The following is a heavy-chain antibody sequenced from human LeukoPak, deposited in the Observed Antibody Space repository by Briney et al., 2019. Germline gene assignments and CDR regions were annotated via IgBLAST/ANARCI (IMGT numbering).Heavy chain of an antibody. V-gene: IGHV3-9*01. J-gene: IGHJ4*02. CDR1: GFTFDDYT. CDR2: ISWNSSSL. Sequence: GRPLRLSCIASGFTFDDYTMHWVRQVPGKGLEWVSGISWNSSSLGYADSVRGRFTISRDNSQNTLYLQMNNLRAEDTAVYHCATWPGAWYGEDSWGQGTLVTVSS. D-gene: IGHD3-10*01. CDR3: ATWPGAWYGEDS.